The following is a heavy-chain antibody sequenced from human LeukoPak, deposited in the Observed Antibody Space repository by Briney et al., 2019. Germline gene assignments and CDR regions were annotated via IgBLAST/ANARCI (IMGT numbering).Heavy chain of an antibody. V-gene: IGHV3-7*01. CDR2: IKPDGSEK. J-gene: IGHJ4*02. CDR3: ARDGGSGNPGADY. Sequence: GGSLRPSCAASGFTFGSYWMSWVRQAPGKGLEWVANIKPDGSEKYYVDSVKGRFTISRDNAENSLYLQMNCLRAEDTAVYYCARDGGSGNPGADYWGQGTLVTVSS. CDR1: GFTFGSYW. D-gene: IGHD2-15*01.